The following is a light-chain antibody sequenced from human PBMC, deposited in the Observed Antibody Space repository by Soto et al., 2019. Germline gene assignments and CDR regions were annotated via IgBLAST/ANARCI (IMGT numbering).Light chain of an antibody. Sequence: DIQMTQSPSALSASVGDRAIITCRASQTIRSSLNWYQQKPGKAPELLIYAASSLRSGAPSRFSGTGSGTDFILTINSLQPEDFATYWCQQSYTTPRTFGQGTKVEIK. V-gene: IGKV1-39*01. J-gene: IGKJ1*01. CDR1: QTIRSS. CDR2: AAS. CDR3: QQSYTTPRT.